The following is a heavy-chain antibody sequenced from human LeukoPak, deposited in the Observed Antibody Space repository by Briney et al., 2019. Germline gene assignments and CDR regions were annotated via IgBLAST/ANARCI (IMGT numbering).Heavy chain of an antibody. CDR1: GGSFSGYY. J-gene: IGHJ5*02. D-gene: IGHD1-26*01. Sequence: SETLSLTCAAYGGSFSGYYWSWIRQPPGKGLEWIGEINHSGSTNYNPSLKSRVTISVDTSKNQFSLKLSSVTAADTAVYYCARDGYSGLYNWFDPWGQGTLVTVSS. CDR2: INHSGST. CDR3: ARDGYSGLYNWFDP. V-gene: IGHV4-34*01.